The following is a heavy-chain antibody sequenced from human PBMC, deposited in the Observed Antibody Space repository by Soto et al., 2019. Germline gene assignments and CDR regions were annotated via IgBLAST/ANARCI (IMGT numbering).Heavy chain of an antibody. CDR1: GFAFTRYG. CDR3: VKERGPFNDFDI. J-gene: IGHJ3*02. V-gene: IGHV3-33*06. Sequence: GGSLRLSCAASGFAFTRYGMHWVRQAPGKGLEWVAVIWSDGNHKYYADSVKGRFTISRDNSKNTLYLQMDSLRAEDTAVYYCVKERGPFNDFDIWGQGTMVTVSS. CDR2: IWSDGNHK.